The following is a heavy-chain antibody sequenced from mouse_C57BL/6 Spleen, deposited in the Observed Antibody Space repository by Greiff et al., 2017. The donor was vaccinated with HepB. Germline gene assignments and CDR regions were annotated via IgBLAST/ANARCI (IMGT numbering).Heavy chain of an antibody. CDR2: INPNYGTT. J-gene: IGHJ1*03. D-gene: IGHD2-4*01. V-gene: IGHV1-39*01. CDR3: ARSRIYYDYDGGYFDV. CDR1: GYSFTDYN. Sequence: EVQLQQSGPELVKPGASVKISCKASGYSFTDYNMNWVKQSNGKSLEWMGVINPNYGTTSYNQKFKGKATLTVDQSSSTAYMQLNSLTSEDSAVYYCARSRIYYDYDGGYFDVWGTGTTVTVSS.